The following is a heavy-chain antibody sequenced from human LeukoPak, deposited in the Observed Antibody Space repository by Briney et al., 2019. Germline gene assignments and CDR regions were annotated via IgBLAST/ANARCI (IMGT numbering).Heavy chain of an antibody. CDR2: IYYSGST. Sequence: SSETLSLTCTVSGGSISSSSYYWGWIRQPPGKGLEWIGSIYYSGSTYYNPSLKSRVTISVDTSKNQFSLKLSSVTAADTAVYYCARVRVLLWFGEPYHWGQGTLVTVSS. CDR3: ARVRVLLWFGEPYH. CDR1: GGSISSSSYY. J-gene: IGHJ5*02. D-gene: IGHD3-10*01. V-gene: IGHV4-39*07.